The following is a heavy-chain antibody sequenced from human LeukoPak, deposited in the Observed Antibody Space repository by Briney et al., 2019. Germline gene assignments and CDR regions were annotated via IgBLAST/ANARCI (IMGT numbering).Heavy chain of an antibody. D-gene: IGHD3-22*01. V-gene: IGHV3-23*01. CDR2: ISGSGGST. CDR3: ARDYYYDSSGYSPAHAFDI. CDR1: GFTFSSYA. J-gene: IGHJ3*02. Sequence: GGSLRLSCAASGFTFSSYALSWVRQAPGKGLEWVSAISGSGGSTYYADSVKGRFTISRDNSKNTLYLQMNSLRAEDTAVYYCARDYYYDSSGYSPAHAFDIWGQGTMVTVSS.